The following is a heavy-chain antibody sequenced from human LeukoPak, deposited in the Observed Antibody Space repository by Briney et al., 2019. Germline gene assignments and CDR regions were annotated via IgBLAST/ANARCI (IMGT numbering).Heavy chain of an antibody. Sequence: GASVKVSCKASGYTFTSYDINWVRQATGQGLEWMGWMNPNSGNTGYAQKFQGRVTMTRNTSISTAYMELSSLRSEDTAVYYCARGHNLRTYYYGMDVWGQGTTVTVSS. CDR1: GYTFTSYD. D-gene: IGHD1-1*01. V-gene: IGHV1-8*01. CDR3: ARGHNLRTYYYGMDV. CDR2: MNPNSGNT. J-gene: IGHJ6*02.